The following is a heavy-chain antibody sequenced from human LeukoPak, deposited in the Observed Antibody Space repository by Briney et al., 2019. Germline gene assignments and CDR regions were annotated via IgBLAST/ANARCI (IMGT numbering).Heavy chain of an antibody. D-gene: IGHD3-10*01. V-gene: IGHV3-23*01. CDR3: AKAWYYYGSGSSLAER. CDR2: ISGRGSSR. CDR1: GFTFSSYA. Sequence: PGGSLRLSCAASGFTFSSYAMSWVRQAPGRGLEWVSGISGRGSSRSYGDSVKGRFTISRDNSKNTLYLQMNSLRAEDTAVYYCAKAWYYYGSGSSLAERWGQGTLVTVSS. J-gene: IGHJ4*02.